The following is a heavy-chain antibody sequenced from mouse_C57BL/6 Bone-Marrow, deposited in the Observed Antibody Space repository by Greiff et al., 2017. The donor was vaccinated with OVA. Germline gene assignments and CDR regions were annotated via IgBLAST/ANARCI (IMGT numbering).Heavy chain of an antibody. V-gene: IGHV14-4*01. CDR3: TTFKLGFDY. D-gene: IGHD4-1*01. CDR2: IDPENGDT. J-gene: IGHJ2*01. CDR1: GFNIKDDY. Sequence: SGAELVRPGASVKLSCTASGFNIKDDYMHWVKQRPEQGLEWIGWIDPENGDTEYASKFQGKATITADTSSNTAYLQLSSLTSEDTAVYYCTTFKLGFDYWGQGTTLTVSS.